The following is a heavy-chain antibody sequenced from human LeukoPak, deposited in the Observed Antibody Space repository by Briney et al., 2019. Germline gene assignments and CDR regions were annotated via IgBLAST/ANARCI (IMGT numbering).Heavy chain of an antibody. CDR1: GFTFSNAW. J-gene: IGHJ4*02. CDR3: RRDGFSSID. CDR2: IKTKTDGGTI. Sequence: GESLQISCAASGFTFSNAWMSWVRQAPEKGLEWVGRIKTKTDGGTIDYAAPVKGRFTISRDDSRNTMFLQMNSLKTEDTAVYFFRRDGFSSIDWGQRTLVTVSS. D-gene: IGHD5-24*01. V-gene: IGHV3-15*01.